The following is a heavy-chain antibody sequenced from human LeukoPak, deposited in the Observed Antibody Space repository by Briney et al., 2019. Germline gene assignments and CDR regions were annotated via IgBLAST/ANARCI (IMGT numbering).Heavy chain of an antibody. CDR2: IWYDGSNK. D-gene: IGHD2-2*01. J-gene: IGHJ6*04. V-gene: IGHV3-33*01. CDR1: GFTFSSYG. Sequence: GGSLRLSCAASGFTFSSYGMHWVRQAPGKGLEWVAVIWYDGSNKYYADSVKGRFTISRDNSKNTLYLQMNSLRAEDTAVYYCARRGEFQLLSPLYYYYGMDVWGKGTTVTVSS. CDR3: ARRGEFQLLSPLYYYYGMDV.